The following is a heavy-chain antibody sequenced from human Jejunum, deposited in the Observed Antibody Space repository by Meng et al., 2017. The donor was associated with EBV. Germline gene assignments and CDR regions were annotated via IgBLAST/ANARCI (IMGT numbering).Heavy chain of an antibody. CDR1: GRSISTDNW. V-gene: IGHV4-4*02. D-gene: IGHD5-24*01. J-gene: IGHJ4*02. CDR3: ARDRGVEDY. Sequence: QVQLQEPGPELVNPSGSLSLTCAVPGRSISTDNWWSWVRQPPGKGLEYIGEIHHSGSTKYNPSLKSRVTISVDKSNNHFSLKLSSVTAADTAVYYCARDRGVEDYWGQGTLVTVSS. CDR2: IHHSGST.